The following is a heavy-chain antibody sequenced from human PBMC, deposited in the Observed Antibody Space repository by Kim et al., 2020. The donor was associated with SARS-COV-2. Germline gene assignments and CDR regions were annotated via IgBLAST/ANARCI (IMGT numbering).Heavy chain of an antibody. J-gene: IGHJ6*02. Sequence: SMTGRFTTTRDNAKNPLYLQMNSRRAEDTAVYYCARVSGATSYYYYGMDVWGQGTTVTVSS. CDR3: ARVSGATSYYYYGMDV. D-gene: IGHD1-26*01. V-gene: IGHV3-48*01.